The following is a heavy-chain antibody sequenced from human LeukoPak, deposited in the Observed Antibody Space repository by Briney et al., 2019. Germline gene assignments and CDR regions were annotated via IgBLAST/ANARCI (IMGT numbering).Heavy chain of an antibody. Sequence: PSETLSLTCTVSGGSINSYYWGWIRQPPGKGLEWVGSIYYLGSTYYNPSLKSRVTISVDTSKNQFSLRVTSVTAADTAVYYCARDYVVVTASLTAFDIWGQGTMVTVSS. D-gene: IGHD2-21*02. J-gene: IGHJ3*02. CDR2: IYYLGST. CDR3: ARDYVVVTASLTAFDI. V-gene: IGHV4-39*07. CDR1: GGSINSYY.